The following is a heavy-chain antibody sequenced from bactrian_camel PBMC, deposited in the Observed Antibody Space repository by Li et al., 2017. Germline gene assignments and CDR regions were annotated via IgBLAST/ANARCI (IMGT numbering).Heavy chain of an antibody. J-gene: IGHJ7*01. CDR1: GFTFSDYH. CDR2: SNGGGGST. Sequence: VQLVESGGGLVQPGGSLRLSCAASGFTFSDYHINWVRQAPGKGLEWVSASNGGGGSTYYADSVKGRFTISRDNAKNTVYLQLTGLKTEDTAVYYCTRQIGWWAMDNWGNGTQVTVS. V-gene: IGHV3S40*01. D-gene: IGHD1*01.